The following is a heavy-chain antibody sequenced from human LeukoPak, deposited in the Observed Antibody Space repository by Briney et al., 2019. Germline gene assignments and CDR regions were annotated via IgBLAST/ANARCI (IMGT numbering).Heavy chain of an antibody. CDR2: IRGSGGST. CDR1: GFTFSNYA. V-gene: IGHV3-23*01. D-gene: IGHD3-22*01. J-gene: IGHJ5*02. CDR3: AKDPHYDSSGYSFDP. Sequence: PGGSLRLSCAASGFTFSNYAMSWVRQAPGKGLEWVSAIRGSGGSTDYADSVKGRFTISRDNFKNTLYLQMNSLRAEDTAVYYCAKDPHYDSSGYSFDPWGQGTLVTVSS.